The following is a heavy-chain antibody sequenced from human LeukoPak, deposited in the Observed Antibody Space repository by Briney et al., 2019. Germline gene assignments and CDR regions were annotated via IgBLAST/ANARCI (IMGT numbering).Heavy chain of an antibody. D-gene: IGHD6-19*01. CDR1: GFTFSSYG. Sequence: GGSLRLSCAASGFTFSSYGMHWVRQAPGKGLEWVAVISYDGSNKYYADSVKGRFTISRDNSKNTPYLQMNSLRAEDTAVYYCAKGGRGSGWYGFFDYWGQGTLVTVSS. CDR2: ISYDGSNK. V-gene: IGHV3-30*18. CDR3: AKGGRGSGWYGFFDY. J-gene: IGHJ4*02.